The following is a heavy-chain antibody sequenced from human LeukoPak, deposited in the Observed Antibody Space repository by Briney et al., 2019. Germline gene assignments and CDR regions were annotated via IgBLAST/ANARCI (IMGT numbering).Heavy chain of an antibody. Sequence: SETLSLTCTVSGGSISSGSYYWSWIRQPAGRGLEWIGRIYTSGSINYNPSLKSRVTISVDTSKNQFSLKLSSVTAADTAVYYCAREGTRMGYWGQGTLVTVSS. CDR2: IYTSGSI. V-gene: IGHV4-61*02. CDR1: GGSISSGSYY. D-gene: IGHD2-8*01. J-gene: IGHJ4*02. CDR3: AREGTRMGY.